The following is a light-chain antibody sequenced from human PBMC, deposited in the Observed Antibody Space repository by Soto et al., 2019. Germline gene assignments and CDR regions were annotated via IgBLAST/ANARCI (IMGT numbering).Light chain of an antibody. Sequence: QSALTQPASVSGSPGQSITISCTGTSNDVGGYNYVSWYQQYPGKAPKLMIYDVSNRPSGIFNRFSGSKSVNTASLTISGLLAEDEADYYCSSWTSSSTYVFGTGTKVTVL. CDR3: SSWTSSSTYV. J-gene: IGLJ1*01. CDR2: DVS. V-gene: IGLV2-14*01. CDR1: SNDVGGYNY.